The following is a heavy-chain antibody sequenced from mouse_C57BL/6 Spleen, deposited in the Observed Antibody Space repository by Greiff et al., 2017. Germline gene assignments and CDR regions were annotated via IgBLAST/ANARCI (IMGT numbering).Heavy chain of an antibody. J-gene: IGHJ3*01. CDR2: IHPNSGST. D-gene: IGHD2-4*01. V-gene: IGHV1-64*01. CDR3: ANDYDGAWFAY. Sequence: VQLQQPGAELVKPGASVKLSCKASGYTFTSYWMHWVKQRPGQGLEWIGMIHPNSGSTNYNEKFKSKAKLTVDKSSSTAYMQLSSLTSEDSAVYYCANDYDGAWFAYWGQGTLVTVSA. CDR1: GYTFTSYW.